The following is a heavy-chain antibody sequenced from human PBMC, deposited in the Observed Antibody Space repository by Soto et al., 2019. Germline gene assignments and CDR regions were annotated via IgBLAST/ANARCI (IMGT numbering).Heavy chain of an antibody. CDR2: INHSGST. CDR1: GGSFSGYY. Sequence: SETLSLTCAVYGGSFSGYYWSWIRQPPGKGLEWIGEINHSGSTNYNPSLKSRVTISVDTSKNQFSLKLSSVTAADTAVYYCARRRQPRFPRLVIGSNYYYGMDVWGQGTTVTVSS. J-gene: IGHJ6*02. D-gene: IGHD2-15*01. CDR3: ARRRQPRFPRLVIGSNYYYGMDV. V-gene: IGHV4-34*01.